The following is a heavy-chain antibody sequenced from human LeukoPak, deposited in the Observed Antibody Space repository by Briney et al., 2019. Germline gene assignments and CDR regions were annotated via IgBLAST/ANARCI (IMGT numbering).Heavy chain of an antibody. CDR3: ARDGYYYAEEFDP. CDR1: GFTFSSYA. CDR2: ISYDGSNK. D-gene: IGHD3-10*01. Sequence: GGSLRLSCAASGFTFSSYAMHWARQAPGKGLEWVAVISYDGSNKYYADSVKGRFTISRDNSKNTLYLQMNSLRAEDTAVYYCARDGYYYAEEFDPWGQGTLVTVSS. J-gene: IGHJ5*02. V-gene: IGHV3-30*04.